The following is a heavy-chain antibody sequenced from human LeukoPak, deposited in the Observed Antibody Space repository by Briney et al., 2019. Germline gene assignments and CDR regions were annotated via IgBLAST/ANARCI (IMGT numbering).Heavy chain of an antibody. CDR2: ISAYNGNT. CDR1: AYTFTSYG. J-gene: IGHJ4*02. CDR3: ATFDTAMVGY. V-gene: IGHV1-18*04. D-gene: IGHD5-18*01. Sequence: GATVTVSCKASAYTFTSYGISWVRQAPGQGLESMRWISAYNGNTNYAQKLQGRVTMTTDTSTSTAYMELRSLRSDDTAVYYCATFDTAMVGYWGQGALVTVSS.